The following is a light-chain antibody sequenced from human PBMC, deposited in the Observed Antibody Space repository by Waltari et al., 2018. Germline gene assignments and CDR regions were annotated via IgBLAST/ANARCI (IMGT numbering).Light chain of an antibody. CDR2: GVN. CDR1: GSKLGAYD. Sequence: QSVLTQPPSVSGAPGQRVTLSCTGTGSKLGAYDVHWYQHRPGKPPTPLIHGVNNRPSGVPDRFFGSKSGTSASLAITSLRAEDEGVYYCQSYDTSLSVVFGGGTKLTVL. V-gene: IGLV1-40*01. CDR3: QSYDTSLSVV. J-gene: IGLJ2*01.